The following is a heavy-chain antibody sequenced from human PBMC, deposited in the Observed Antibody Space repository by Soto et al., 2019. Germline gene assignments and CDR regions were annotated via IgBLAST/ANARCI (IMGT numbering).Heavy chain of an antibody. CDR1: GGSISSYY. Sequence: TSETLSLTCTVSGGSISSYYWSWICQHPGKGLEWIGYIYYSGSTYYNPSLQSRVTMSVDRSRNQFSLKLNSVTAADTATYYCAHRPPRSLIPSFDYWGQGTLVTVSS. CDR3: AHRPPRSLIPSFDY. CDR2: IYYSGST. J-gene: IGHJ4*02. V-gene: IGHV4-59*04.